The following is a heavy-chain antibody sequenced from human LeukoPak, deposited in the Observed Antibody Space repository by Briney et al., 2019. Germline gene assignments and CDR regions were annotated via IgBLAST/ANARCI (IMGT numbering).Heavy chain of an antibody. Sequence: PSETLSLTCSVSGGSIISNNYYWGWIRQPPGKGLEWIGSIHYSGSPNHNPSLKSRVTISVDTSKTQFSLKLSSVTAADMAVYYCARLLYDRSGYYYFDYWGQGTLVTVSS. D-gene: IGHD3-22*01. CDR3: ARLLYDRSGYYYFDY. CDR1: GGSIISNNYY. CDR2: IHYSGSP. V-gene: IGHV4-39*01. J-gene: IGHJ4*02.